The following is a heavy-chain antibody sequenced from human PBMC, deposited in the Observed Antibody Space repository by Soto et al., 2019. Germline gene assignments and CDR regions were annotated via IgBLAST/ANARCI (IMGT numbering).Heavy chain of an antibody. CDR2: ISYDESNK. CDR1: GFTFSSYG. J-gene: IGHJ4*02. D-gene: IGHD3-16*02. CDR3: AKGYRERIFDY. Sequence: GGSLRLSCAASGFTFSSYGMHWVRQAPGKGLEWVAVISYDESNKYYADSVKGRFTISRDNSKNTLYLQMNSLRAEDTAVYYCAKGYRERIFDYWGQGTLVTVS. V-gene: IGHV3-30*18.